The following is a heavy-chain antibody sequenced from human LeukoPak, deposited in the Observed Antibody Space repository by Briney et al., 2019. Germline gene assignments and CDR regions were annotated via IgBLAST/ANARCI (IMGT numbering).Heavy chain of an antibody. CDR3: AKDYRCITIFCRPPV. Sequence: PGGSLRLSCAASGFTFSSYGMSWVRQAPGKGLEWVSAISGSGGSTYYADSVKGRFTISRDNSKNTLYLQMNSLRAEDTAVYYCAKDYRCITIFCRPPVWGQGTLVTVSS. D-gene: IGHD3-9*01. CDR2: ISGSGGST. J-gene: IGHJ4*02. CDR1: GFTFSSYG. V-gene: IGHV3-23*01.